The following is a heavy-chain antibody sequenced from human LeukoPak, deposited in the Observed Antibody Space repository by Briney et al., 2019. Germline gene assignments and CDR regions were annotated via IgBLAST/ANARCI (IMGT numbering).Heavy chain of an antibody. D-gene: IGHD4/OR15-4a*01. CDR1: GYTFTGYY. CDR3: ARGALGCRGANCYSHYYHGMDV. J-gene: IGHJ6*02. V-gene: IGHV1-2*02. CDR2: INPNSGGT. Sequence: ASVKVSCKASGYTFTGYYMHWARQAPGQGLEWMGWINPNSGGTNYAQKFQGRVTLTRDTSISTAYMELSSLRSDDTAVFYCARGALGCRGANCYSHYYHGMDVWGQGTTVTVSS.